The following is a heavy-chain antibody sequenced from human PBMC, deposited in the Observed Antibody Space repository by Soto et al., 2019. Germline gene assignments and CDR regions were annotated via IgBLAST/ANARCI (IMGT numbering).Heavy chain of an antibody. J-gene: IGHJ4*02. CDR2: ISSSGSTI. D-gene: IGHD3-10*02. V-gene: IGHV3-48*03. CDR3: ARGRYYSRVFDY. CDR1: GFTFSSYE. Sequence: EVQLVESGGGLVQPGGSLRLSCAASGFTFSSYEMNWVRQAPGKGLEWVSYISSSGSTIYSADSVKGRFTISRDNAKNSLYLQMNSLRAEDTAVYYCARGRYYSRVFDYWGQGTLVTVSS.